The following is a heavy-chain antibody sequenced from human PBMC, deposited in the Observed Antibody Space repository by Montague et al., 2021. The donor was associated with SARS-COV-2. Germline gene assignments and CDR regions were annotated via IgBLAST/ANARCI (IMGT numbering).Heavy chain of an antibody. CDR1: GFIFTNYA. V-gene: IGHV3-23*01. CDR3: AKERSRIELWQHPGDSGIDV. Sequence: SLRLSCAASGFIFTNYAMSWVRQAPGKGLEWVSAISDSGHNTYYADSARGRLTLSRDDSKSTLYLQMDSLGVDDTAVYYCAKERSRIELWQHPGDSGIDVWGQGTTVTVSS. CDR2: ISDSGHNT. D-gene: IGHD2-21*01. J-gene: IGHJ6*02.